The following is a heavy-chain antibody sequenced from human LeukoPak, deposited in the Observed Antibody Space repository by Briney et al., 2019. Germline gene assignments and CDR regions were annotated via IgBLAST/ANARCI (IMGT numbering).Heavy chain of an antibody. V-gene: IGHV4-59*08. J-gene: IGHJ6*02. D-gene: IGHD3-22*01. CDR2: IYYSGSNDYNPSL. CDR3: ATYYYDSRYYPAGMDV. CDR1: GGSLSSYK. Sequence: SETLSLTCTVSGGSLSSYKWNWIRQPPGKGLEWIGYIYYSGSNDYNPSLNYNPSLKSRVTISVDRSKNQFSLKLSSVTAADTAVYYCATYYYDSRYYPAGMDVWGQGTTVTVSS.